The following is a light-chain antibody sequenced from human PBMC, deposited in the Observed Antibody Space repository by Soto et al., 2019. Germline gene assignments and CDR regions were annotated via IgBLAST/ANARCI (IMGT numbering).Light chain of an antibody. CDR3: TSYAGGNNV. J-gene: IGLJ1*01. V-gene: IGLV2-8*01. Sequence: QSALTQPPSASGSPGQTVTISCPGTSSDVGGYNYVSWYQQNPGKVPKLMIYEVNKRPSGVPDRFSGSKSGNTASLTVSGLQAEDEADYYCTSYAGGNNVFGTGTKVTVL. CDR2: EVN. CDR1: SSDVGGYNY.